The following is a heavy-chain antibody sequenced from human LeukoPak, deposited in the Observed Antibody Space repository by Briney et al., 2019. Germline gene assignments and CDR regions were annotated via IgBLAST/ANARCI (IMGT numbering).Heavy chain of an antibody. CDR3: VRDVIHSYFDI. D-gene: IGHD2-21*01. J-gene: IGHJ4*02. V-gene: IGHV3-69-1*02. Sequence: PGGSLRLSCAASGFTFTSHSLVWVRQAPGKGLEWVSSITGSGSIQYADSVKGRFTISRDNAKNSLYLQMDGLRAEDTAVYYCVRDVIHSYFDIWGQGVLVTVSS. CDR1: GFTFTSHS. CDR2: ITGSGSI.